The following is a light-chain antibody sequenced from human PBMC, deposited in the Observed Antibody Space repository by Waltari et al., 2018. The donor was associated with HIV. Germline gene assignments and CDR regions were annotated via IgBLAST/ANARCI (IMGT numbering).Light chain of an antibody. CDR1: SSNIGSNY. J-gene: IGLJ2*01. V-gene: IGLV1-47*01. CDR3: QSTDNSGTHVV. Sequence: QSVLTQPPSASGTPGQRVTISCSGSSSNIGSNYVYWYQQKPGQAPVLVIYKDRKRPSGIPQRFSGSTSGTSVTLTIRGVQAEDEADYYCQSTDNSGTHVVFGGGTKLTVL. CDR2: KDR.